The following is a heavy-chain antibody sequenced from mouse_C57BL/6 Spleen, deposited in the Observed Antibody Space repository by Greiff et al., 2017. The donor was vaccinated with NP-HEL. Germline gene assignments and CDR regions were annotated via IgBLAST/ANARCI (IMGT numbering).Heavy chain of an antibody. CDR2: ISSGSSTI. J-gene: IGHJ1*03. CDR1: GFTFSDYG. D-gene: IGHD1-1*01. Sequence: DVQLQESGGGLVKPGGSLKLSCAASGFTFSDYGMHWVRQAPEKGLEWVAYISSGSSTIYYADTVKGRFTISRDNAKNTLFLQMTSLRSEDTAMYYCARKNYYYGSSYDWYFDVWGTGTTVTVSS. V-gene: IGHV5-17*01. CDR3: ARKNYYYGSSYDWYFDV.